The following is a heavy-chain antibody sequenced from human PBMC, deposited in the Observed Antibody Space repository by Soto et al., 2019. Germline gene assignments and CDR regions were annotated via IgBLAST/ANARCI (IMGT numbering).Heavy chain of an antibody. J-gene: IGHJ6*02. D-gene: IGHD6-13*01. CDR3: ASGGQLEAYFYGLDV. CDR2: IYYSGST. CDR1: GDSISSYY. Sequence: SETLSLTCTVSGDSISSYYWSWIRQPPGKGLECIGYIYYSGSTNYNPSLKSRVTISADTSKNQFSLKLSSVTAADTAVYYCASGGQLEAYFYGLDVWGQGTTVTVSS. V-gene: IGHV4-59*01.